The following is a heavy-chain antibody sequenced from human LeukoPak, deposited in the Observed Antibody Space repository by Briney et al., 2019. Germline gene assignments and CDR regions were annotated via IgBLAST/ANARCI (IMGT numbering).Heavy chain of an antibody. CDR2: IIPIFGTA. CDR1: GGTFSSYA. J-gene: IGHJ5*02. CDR3: ARDVVYYGSGSPNWFDP. V-gene: IGHV1-69*01. Sequence: ASVKVSCKASGGTFSSYAISWVRQAPGQGLEWMGGIIPIFGTANYAQKFQGRVTITADESTSTAYMELSSLRSEDTAVYYCARDVVYYGSGSPNWFDPWGQGTLATVSS. D-gene: IGHD3-10*01.